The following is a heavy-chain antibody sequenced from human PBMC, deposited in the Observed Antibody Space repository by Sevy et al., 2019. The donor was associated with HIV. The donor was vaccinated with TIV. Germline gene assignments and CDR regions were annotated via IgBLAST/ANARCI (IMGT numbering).Heavy chain of an antibody. J-gene: IGHJ4*02. V-gene: IGHV7-4-1*02. Sequence: ASVKVSCKASGYRFTSYAMSWVRQAPGQGLEWMGWINANTGKPTDAQGFTGRFVFSLDTSDNTAYLKISSLKAEDTAVYYGAKGKRGSGYAGAAAGEWGQGTRITISS. CDR3: AKGKRGSGYAGAAAGE. D-gene: IGHD5-12*01. CDR1: GYRFTSYA. CDR2: INANTGKP.